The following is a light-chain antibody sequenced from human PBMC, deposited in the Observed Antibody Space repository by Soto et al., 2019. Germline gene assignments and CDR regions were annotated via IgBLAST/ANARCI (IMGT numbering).Light chain of an antibody. V-gene: IGLV2-14*01. CDR1: SSDVGGYNY. CDR2: DVS. CDR3: RSHTSSRTVV. Sequence: QSALTQPASVSGSPGQSITISCTGTSSDVGGYNYVSWYQQHPGKAPKLMIYDVSNRPSGVSNRFSGPKSGNTASLTISGLHAEDEAYYYSRSHTSSRTVVSGTRTKVTAL. J-gene: IGLJ1*01.